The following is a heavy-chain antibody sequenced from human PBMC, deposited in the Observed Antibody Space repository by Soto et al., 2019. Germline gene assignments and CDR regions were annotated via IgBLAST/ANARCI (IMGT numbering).Heavy chain of an antibody. V-gene: IGHV4-34*01. CDR1: GGSFSGYY. D-gene: IGHD2-15*01. Sequence: QVQLQQWGAGLLKPSETLSLTCAVYGGSFSGYYWSWIRQPPGKGLEWIGEINHSGSTNYNPSLKSRVTISVDTSKNQFSLKLSSVTAADTAVYYCARGLCYGGSCFYYYYYMDVWGIGTTVTVSS. CDR3: ARGLCYGGSCFYYYYYMDV. CDR2: INHSGST. J-gene: IGHJ6*03.